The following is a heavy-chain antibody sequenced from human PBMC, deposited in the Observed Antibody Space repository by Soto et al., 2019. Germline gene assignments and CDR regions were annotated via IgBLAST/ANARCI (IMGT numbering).Heavy chain of an antibody. D-gene: IGHD3-22*01. CDR2: FDPEDGET. CDR1: GYTLTELS. Sequence: GASVKVSCKVSGYTLTELSMHWVRQAPGKGLEWMGGFDPEDGETIYAQKLQGRVTMTEDTSTDTAYMELSRLRSEDTAVYYCATDPTTITMIVEYFQHWGQGTLVTVSS. CDR3: ATDPTTITMIVEYFQH. J-gene: IGHJ1*01. V-gene: IGHV1-24*01.